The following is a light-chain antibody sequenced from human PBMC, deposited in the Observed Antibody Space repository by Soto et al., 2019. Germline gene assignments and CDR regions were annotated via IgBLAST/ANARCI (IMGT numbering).Light chain of an antibody. CDR2: GAS. V-gene: IGKV3-15*01. CDR3: QQYKNWPPAFT. Sequence: RVMTQSPATLSLSPGDRATLSCRASQSVSSNLAWYQQKPGQAPRLLIYGASTRATGIPARFSGSGSGTEFTLTISSLQSEDFAVYYCQQYKNWPPAFTFGPGTKVDIK. J-gene: IGKJ3*01. CDR1: QSVSSN.